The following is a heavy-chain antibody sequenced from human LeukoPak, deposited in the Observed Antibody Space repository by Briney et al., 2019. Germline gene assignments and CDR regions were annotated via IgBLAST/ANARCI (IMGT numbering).Heavy chain of an antibody. V-gene: IGHV4-4*02. CDR3: ARVTMVRGYYGMDV. J-gene: IGHJ6*02. CDR1: GGSISSSNW. CDR2: IYHSGST. Sequence: SETLSLTCAVSGGSISSSNWWSWVRQPPGKGLEWIGEIYHSGSTNYNPSLKSRVTISVDKSKNQFSLKLSSVTAADTAVYYCARVTMVRGYYGMDVWGQGTTVTVSS. D-gene: IGHD3-10*01.